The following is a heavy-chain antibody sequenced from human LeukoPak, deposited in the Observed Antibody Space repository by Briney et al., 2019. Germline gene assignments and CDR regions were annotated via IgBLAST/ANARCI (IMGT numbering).Heavy chain of an antibody. CDR2: ISAYNGNT. Sequence: ASVKVSCKASGYTFTSYGISWVRQAPGQGLEWMGWISAYNGNTNYAQKLQGIVTMTTDTSTSTAYMELRSLRSDDTAVYYCTRDLVFGSSSSGGYFDYWGQGTLVTVSS. J-gene: IGHJ4*02. CDR1: GYTFTSYG. CDR3: TRDLVFGSSSSGGYFDY. V-gene: IGHV1-18*01. D-gene: IGHD6-6*01.